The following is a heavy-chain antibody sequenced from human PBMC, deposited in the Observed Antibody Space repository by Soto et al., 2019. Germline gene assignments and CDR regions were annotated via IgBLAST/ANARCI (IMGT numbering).Heavy chain of an antibody. CDR3: ARESPDGPENYYYYGMDV. V-gene: IGHV1-69*04. J-gene: IGHJ6*02. CDR2: IIPILGVA. CDR1: GGTFSSYT. Sequence: SVKVSCKASGGTFSSYTISWVRQAPGQGLEWMGRIIPILGVANYAQKLQGRVTITADKSTSTAYMELSSLRSEDTAVFYCARESPDGPENYYYYGMDVWGQGTTVTVSS.